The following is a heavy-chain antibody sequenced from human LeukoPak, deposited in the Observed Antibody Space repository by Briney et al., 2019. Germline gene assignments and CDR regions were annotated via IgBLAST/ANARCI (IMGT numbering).Heavy chain of an antibody. Sequence: SVKVSCKASGGTFSSYAISWVRQAPGQGLEWMGRIIPILGIANYAQKFQGRVTITADKSTSTAYMELSSLRSEDTAVYYCAREWDLEAAYDSSGYYHNYFDYWGQGTLVTVSS. J-gene: IGHJ4*02. CDR2: IIPILGIA. D-gene: IGHD3-22*01. CDR1: GGTFSSYA. V-gene: IGHV1-69*04. CDR3: AREWDLEAAYDSSGYYHNYFDY.